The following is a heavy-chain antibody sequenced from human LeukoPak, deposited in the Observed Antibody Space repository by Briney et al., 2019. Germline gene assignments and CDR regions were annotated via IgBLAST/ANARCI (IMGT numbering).Heavy chain of an antibody. CDR2: ISSSSSYI. J-gene: IGHJ6*04. D-gene: IGHD2-15*01. V-gene: IGHV3-21*01. Sequence: PGGSLRLSCAASGFTFSSYSMNWVRQAPGKGLEWVSSISSSSSYIYYADSVKGRFTISRDNAKNSLYLQMNSLRAEDTAVYYCASHYTYCSSGSCYYYYYGMDVWGKGTTVTVSS. CDR1: GFTFSSYS. CDR3: ASHYTYCSSGSCYYYYYGMDV.